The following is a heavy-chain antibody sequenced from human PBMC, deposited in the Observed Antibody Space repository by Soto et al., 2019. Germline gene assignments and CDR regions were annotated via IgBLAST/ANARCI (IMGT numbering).Heavy chain of an antibody. CDR2: ISNGDDT. Sequence: EVQLVETGGGLIQPGGSLRLSCAVSVFTVSTNYMSWVRQAPGRGLEWVSLISNGDDTYYADSVKGRFSISRDNSKNTVYLQMDYLRAEDTAVYYCAKDLFTMVRLFDSWGQGTLVTVSS. D-gene: IGHD3-10*01. V-gene: IGHV3-53*02. CDR1: VFTVSTNY. CDR3: AKDLFTMVRLFDS. J-gene: IGHJ4*02.